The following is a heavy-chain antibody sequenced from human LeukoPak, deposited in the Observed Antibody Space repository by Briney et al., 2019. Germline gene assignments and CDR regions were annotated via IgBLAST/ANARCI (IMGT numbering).Heavy chain of an antibody. CDR2: INPNSGGT. CDR3: ARDVLLDSSGFKGSYYYGIDV. V-gene: IGHV1-2*04. D-gene: IGHD6-19*01. J-gene: IGHJ6*02. CDR1: GYTFTGYY. Sequence: ASVKVSCKASGYTFTGYYMHWVRQAPGQGLEWMGWINPNSGGTNYAQKFQGWVTMTRDTSISTAYMELSRLRSDDTAVYYCARDVLLDSSGFKGSYYYGIDVWGQGTTVTVSS.